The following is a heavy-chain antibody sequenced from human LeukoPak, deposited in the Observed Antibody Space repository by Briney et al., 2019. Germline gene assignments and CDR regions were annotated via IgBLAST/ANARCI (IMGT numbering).Heavy chain of an antibody. CDR3: ARSALVVVAATPGGPQYNWFDP. V-gene: IGHV4-59*01. CDR2: IYYSGST. J-gene: IGHJ5*02. Sequence: AETLTLTCTVSGGSISSYYWSWIRQPPGKGLEWIGYIYYSGSTNYNPSLKSRVTISVDTSKNQYSLKLSSVTTADTAVYDCARSALVVVAATPGGPQYNWFDPWGQGTLVTVSS. CDR1: GGSISSYY. D-gene: IGHD2-15*01.